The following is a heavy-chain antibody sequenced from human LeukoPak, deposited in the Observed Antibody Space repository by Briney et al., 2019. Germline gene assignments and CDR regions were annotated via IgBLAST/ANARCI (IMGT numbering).Heavy chain of an antibody. CDR2: IYSGGST. J-gene: IGHJ4*02. Sequence: GGSLRLSCAASGFTVSSNYMSWVRQAPGKGLEWCSVIYSGGSTYYADSVKGRFTISRDNSKNTLYLQMNSLRAEDTAVYYCARWDSGIAAGLDYWGQGTLVTVSS. CDR1: GFTVSSNY. V-gene: IGHV3-53*01. D-gene: IGHD6-13*01. CDR3: ARWDSGIAAGLDY.